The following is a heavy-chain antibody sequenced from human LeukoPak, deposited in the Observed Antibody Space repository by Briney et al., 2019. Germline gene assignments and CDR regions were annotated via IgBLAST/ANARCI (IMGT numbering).Heavy chain of an antibody. CDR1: KFTFSNYA. Sequence: GGSLRLSCTASKFTFSNYAMSWVRQAPGKGLEWVSLIYSGDTTYYADSVKGRFTFSGDNSKDTLYLQMNSLRAEDTAVYYCARDYNWGQGTLVTVSS. CDR3: ARDYN. J-gene: IGHJ4*02. CDR2: IYSGDTT. V-gene: IGHV3-66*01.